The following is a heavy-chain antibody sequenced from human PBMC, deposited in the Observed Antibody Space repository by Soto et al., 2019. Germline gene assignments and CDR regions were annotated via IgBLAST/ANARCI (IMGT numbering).Heavy chain of an antibody. D-gene: IGHD3-22*01. J-gene: IGHJ4*02. CDR1: GYSFTAYY. CDR2: INPNSGGT. V-gene: IGHV1-2*02. CDR3: ARAYYYDSSGWNFNF. Sequence: ASVKVSCKASGYSFTAYYIHWVRQSPGQGLEWMGWINPNSGGTTYAQKFQSRITMTRDTSISTAYMELSSLRSDDTAVYYCARAYYYDSSGWNFNFWGQGTLVTVSS.